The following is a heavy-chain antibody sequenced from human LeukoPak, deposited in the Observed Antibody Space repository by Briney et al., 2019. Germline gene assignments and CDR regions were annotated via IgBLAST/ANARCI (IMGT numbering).Heavy chain of an antibody. V-gene: IGHV3-66*01. CDR3: ARGGSSWYLNWFDP. D-gene: IGHD6-13*01. CDR2: IYSGGST. J-gene: IGHJ5*02. Sequence: GGSLRLSCAASGFTVSSNYMSWVRQAPGKGLEWVSVIYSGGSTYYADSVKGRFTISRGNSKNTLYLQMNSLRAEDTAVYYCARGGSSWYLNWFDPWGQGTLVTVSS. CDR1: GFTVSSNY.